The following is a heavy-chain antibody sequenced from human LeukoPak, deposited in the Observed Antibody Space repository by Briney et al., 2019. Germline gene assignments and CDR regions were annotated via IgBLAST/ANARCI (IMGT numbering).Heavy chain of an antibody. V-gene: IGHV3-48*03. J-gene: IGHJ4*02. Sequence: GGSLRLSCAASGFTFSSYEMNWVRQAPGKGLEWVSYISSSGSTIYYADSVKGRFTISRDNAKNSLYLQMNSLRAEDTAVYYCARAARPWGAYCSGGSCPFDYWGQGTLVTVSS. CDR1: GFTFSSYE. D-gene: IGHD2-15*01. CDR2: ISSSGSTI. CDR3: ARAARPWGAYCSGGSCPFDY.